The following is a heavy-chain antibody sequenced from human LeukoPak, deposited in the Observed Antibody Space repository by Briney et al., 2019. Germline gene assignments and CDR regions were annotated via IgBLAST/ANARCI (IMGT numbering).Heavy chain of an antibody. CDR2: ISANNGNT. Sequence: GASVTVSCKASGYTFINYGITWVRQAPGQGLEWMGWISANNGNTNYARNLQGRVTMTTDTSTNTVYMELRSLRSDDTAVYYCVRYYDTIGYFYWGQGTLVTVSS. CDR1: GYTFINYG. V-gene: IGHV1-18*01. CDR3: VRYYDTIGYFY. D-gene: IGHD3-22*01. J-gene: IGHJ4*02.